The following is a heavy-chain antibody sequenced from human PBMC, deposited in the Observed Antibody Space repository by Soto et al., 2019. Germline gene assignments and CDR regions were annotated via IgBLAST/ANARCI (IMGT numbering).Heavy chain of an antibody. V-gene: IGHV1-18*01. CDR3: ARVRTWLQGNDAFEI. CDR2: ISTYSGKT. D-gene: IGHD5-12*01. CDR1: GYTFTTYA. J-gene: IGHJ3*02. Sequence: ASVKVSCKASGYTFTTYAISWVRQAPGQGLEWMGWISTYSGKTDYAQSLQGRVTMTTDTSTNTAYMELSRLRSDDSAVYYCARVRTWLQGNDAFEIWGQGTLVTV.